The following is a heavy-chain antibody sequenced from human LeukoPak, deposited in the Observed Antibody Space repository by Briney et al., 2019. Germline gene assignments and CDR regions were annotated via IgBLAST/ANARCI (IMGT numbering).Heavy chain of an antibody. V-gene: IGHV3-11*04. Sequence: GGSLRLSCAASGFIFSDYYMNWIRQAPGKGLEWVSYISSSGSTIYYADSVKGRFTISRDNSKNTLYLQMNSLRAEDTAVYYCARDRDLLAGNYCYWGQGTLVTVSS. CDR1: GFIFSDYY. CDR3: ARDRDLLAGNYCY. J-gene: IGHJ4*02. CDR2: ISSSGSTI. D-gene: IGHD3-9*01.